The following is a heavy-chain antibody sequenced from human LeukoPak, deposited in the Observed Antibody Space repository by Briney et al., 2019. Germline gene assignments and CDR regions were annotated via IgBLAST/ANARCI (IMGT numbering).Heavy chain of an antibody. Sequence: ASVKVSCKASGYTFTSYDINWVRQATGQGLEWMGWMNPNSGNTGYAQKFQGRVTMTRNTSISTAYMELSSLRSEDTAVYYCARGLPYSGSYSFDYWGQGTQVTVSS. D-gene: IGHD1-26*01. CDR3: ARGLPYSGSYSFDY. CDR1: GYTFTSYD. CDR2: MNPNSGNT. V-gene: IGHV1-8*01. J-gene: IGHJ4*02.